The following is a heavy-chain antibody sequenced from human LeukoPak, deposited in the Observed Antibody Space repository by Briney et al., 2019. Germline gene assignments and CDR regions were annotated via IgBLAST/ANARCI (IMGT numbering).Heavy chain of an antibody. CDR3: ESDGQGATTQFDY. J-gene: IGHJ4*02. V-gene: IGHV3-74*01. CDR1: GFTVRIYW. D-gene: IGHD5-12*01. Sequence: GASLRLSCAASGFTVRIYWMHCVRHAPRKGLVWVSRINSDGSSTSYADSVKGRFTISRDNAKNTLYLQMHSLSAEATAVYYCESDGQGATTQFDYWGQGTLVTVSS. CDR2: INSDGSST.